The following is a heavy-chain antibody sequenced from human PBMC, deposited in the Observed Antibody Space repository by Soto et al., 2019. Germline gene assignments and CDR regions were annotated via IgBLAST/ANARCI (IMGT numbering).Heavy chain of an antibody. V-gene: IGHV3-9*01. D-gene: IGHD3-9*01. Sequence: EVQLVESGGGLVQPGRYLRLSCAASGFTFDDYAMHWVRQAPGKGLEWVSGISWHRGSIGYADSVKGRFTISRDNAKNSLYLQMNSLRAEDTALYYCAKDAIGNDILLFDYWGKGTLVTVSS. CDR3: AKDAIGNDILLFDY. CDR1: GFTFDDYA. J-gene: IGHJ4*02. CDR2: ISWHRGSI.